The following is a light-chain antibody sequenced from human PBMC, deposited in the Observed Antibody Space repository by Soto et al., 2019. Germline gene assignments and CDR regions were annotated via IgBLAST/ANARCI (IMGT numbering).Light chain of an antibody. CDR1: SSNIGAGYD. J-gene: IGLJ1*01. CDR3: QSYDSSLSV. Sequence: QSVLTQPPSVSGAPGQRVTISCTGSSSNIGAGYDVHWYQQLPGTAPKLLIYGNSNRPSGVPDRFSGSKSGTSASLAITGLQAEDEADYYCQSYDSSLSVFGTGTMVTVL. V-gene: IGLV1-40*01. CDR2: GNS.